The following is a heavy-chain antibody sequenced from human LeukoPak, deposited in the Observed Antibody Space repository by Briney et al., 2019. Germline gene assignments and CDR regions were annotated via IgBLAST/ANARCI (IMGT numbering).Heavy chain of an antibody. D-gene: IGHD3-9*01. V-gene: IGHV3-23*01. CDR1: GFTFSSYA. CDR2: ISGSGGST. J-gene: IGHJ4*02. CDR3: ATVGYYDILTGYL. Sequence: PGGSLRLSCAASGFTFSSYAMSWVRQAPGKGLEGVSAISGSGGSTYYADSVKGRFTISRDNSKNTLYLQMNSLRAEDTAVYCCATVGYYDILTGYLWGQGTLVTVSS.